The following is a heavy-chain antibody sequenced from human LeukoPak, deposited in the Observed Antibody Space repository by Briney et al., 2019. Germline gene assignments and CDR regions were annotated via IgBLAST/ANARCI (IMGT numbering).Heavy chain of an antibody. D-gene: IGHD2-21*02. J-gene: IGHJ3*02. Sequence: GASVKVSCKASGYTFTSYGISWVRQAPGQGLEWMGWISAYNGNTNYAQKLQGRVTMTTDTSTSTAYMELRSLRSDDTAVYYCATREPYCGGDCYPDAFDIWGQGTMVTVSS. CDR3: ATREPYCGGDCYPDAFDI. V-gene: IGHV1-18*01. CDR2: ISAYNGNT. CDR1: GYTFTSYG.